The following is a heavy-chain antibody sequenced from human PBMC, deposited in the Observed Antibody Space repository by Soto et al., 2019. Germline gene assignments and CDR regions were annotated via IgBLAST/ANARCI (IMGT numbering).Heavy chain of an antibody. Sequence: SETLSLTCTVSGGSISIYYWSWIRQPPGKGLEWIGYIYYSGSTNYNPSLKSRVTISVDTSKNQFSLKLSSVTAADTAVYYCARGHSSGWYYGDNWFDPWGQGTLVTVSS. J-gene: IGHJ5*02. CDR3: ARGHSSGWYYGDNWFDP. D-gene: IGHD6-19*01. CDR1: GGSISIYY. V-gene: IGHV4-59*01. CDR2: IYYSGST.